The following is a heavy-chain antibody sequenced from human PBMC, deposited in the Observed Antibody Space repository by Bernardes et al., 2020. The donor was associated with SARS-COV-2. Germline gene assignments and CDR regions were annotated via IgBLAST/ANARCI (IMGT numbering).Heavy chain of an antibody. V-gene: IGHV4-4*02. CDR1: GESITTFNW. Sequence: TLSLTCAVSGESITTFNWWSWLRQSPGKGLEWIGDIFHSGITNYNPSFESRVTMSIDKSKNDFSLTLTSVTGADTAVYYCARVRQFCFDQWGQGTLVAVSS. CDR3: ARVRQFCFDQ. CDR2: IFHSGIT. D-gene: IGHD4-17*01. J-gene: IGHJ4*02.